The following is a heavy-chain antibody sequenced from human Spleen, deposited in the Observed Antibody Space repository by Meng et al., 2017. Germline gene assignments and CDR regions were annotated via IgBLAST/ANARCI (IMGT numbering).Heavy chain of an antibody. J-gene: IGHJ4*02. D-gene: IGHD3-22*01. CDR3: ASSGVVVINDY. Sequence: GESLKISCAASGFTFSRYAMSWVRQAPGKGLEWVSSISSSSSYIYYADSVKGRFTISRDNAKNSLYLQMNSLRAEDTAVYYCASSGVVVINDYWGQGTLVTVSS. V-gene: IGHV3-21*01. CDR1: GFTFSRYA. CDR2: ISSSSSYI.